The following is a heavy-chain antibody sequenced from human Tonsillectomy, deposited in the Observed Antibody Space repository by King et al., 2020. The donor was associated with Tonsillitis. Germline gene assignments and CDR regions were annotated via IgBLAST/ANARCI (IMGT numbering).Heavy chain of an antibody. J-gene: IGHJ2*01. CDR3: SNWGHINGPDV. D-gene: IGHD7-27*01. Sequence: VQLVESGGGLAQPGGSLRLSCAASGFTFSVYAMTWVRQAPGKGLEWVSFINLGGDTTSYADTVKGRFTISRDNSKNTLYLQMNSLRAEDTAVYCASNWGHINGPDVWGRGTLVTVSS. CDR1: GFTFSVYA. CDR2: INLGGDTT. V-gene: IGHV3-23*04.